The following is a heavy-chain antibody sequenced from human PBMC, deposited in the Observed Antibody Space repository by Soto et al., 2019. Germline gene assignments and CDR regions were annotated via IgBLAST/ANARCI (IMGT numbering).Heavy chain of an antibody. V-gene: IGHV1-18*01. Sequence: QVHLVQSGDEVRKPGASVKVSCKASGYTFSSYGVSWVRQAPGQGLEWMGWISAYDGNTNYAQKLQGRVTMTTETPTRTAYMELRSLRSDDTAVYYCARVGGATVDYYYYYLDVWGKGTTVTVS. CDR2: ISAYDGNT. CDR1: GYTFSSYG. D-gene: IGHD4-4*01. CDR3: ARVGGATVDYYYYYLDV. J-gene: IGHJ6*03.